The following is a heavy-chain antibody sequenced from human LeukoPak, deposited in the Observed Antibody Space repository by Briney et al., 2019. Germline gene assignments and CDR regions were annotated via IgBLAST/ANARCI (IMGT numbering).Heavy chain of an antibody. CDR2: MYDSGST. J-gene: IGHJ4*02. V-gene: IGHV4-59*01. CDR1: GGSISSYY. CDR3: ARHGGSYTFDF. Sequence: SETLSLTCSVSGGSISSYYWSWIRQPPGKGLELIGYMYDSGSTNYNPSLKSRVTISVDTSKNQFSLRLSSVTAADTAVYYCARHGGSYTFDFWGQGVLVTVSS. D-gene: IGHD1-26*01.